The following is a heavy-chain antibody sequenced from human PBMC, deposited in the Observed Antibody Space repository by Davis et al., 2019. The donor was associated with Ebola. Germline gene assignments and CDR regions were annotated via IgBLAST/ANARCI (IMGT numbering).Heavy chain of an antibody. D-gene: IGHD5-24*01. J-gene: IGHJ6*02. CDR1: GFTVSSNY. CDR3: ARDRPWLQLGDYYYGMDV. V-gene: IGHV3-53*01. CDR2: IYSGGST. Sequence: GGSLRLSCAASGFTVSSNYMSWVRQAPGKGLEWVSVIYSGGSTYYADSVKGRFTISRDNAKNSLYLQMNSLRAEDTAVYYCARDRPWLQLGDYYYGMDVWGQGTTVTVSS.